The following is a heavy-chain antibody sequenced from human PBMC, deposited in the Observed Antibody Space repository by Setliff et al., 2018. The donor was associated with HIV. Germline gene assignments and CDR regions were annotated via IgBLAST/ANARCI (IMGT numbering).Heavy chain of an antibody. D-gene: IGHD6-19*01. V-gene: IGHV1-18*01. CDR1: GYTFTTYG. CDR3: ARLGSGWSDSYYYAMDV. Sequence: ASVKVSCKASGYTFTTYGISWVRQAPGHGLEWMGWISPNFGHTKYAQKFLDRVTMTVDTATSRAYMELRSLRFDDTAVYFCARLGSGWSDSYYYAMDVWGRGTTVTVSS. J-gene: IGHJ6*02. CDR2: ISPNFGHT.